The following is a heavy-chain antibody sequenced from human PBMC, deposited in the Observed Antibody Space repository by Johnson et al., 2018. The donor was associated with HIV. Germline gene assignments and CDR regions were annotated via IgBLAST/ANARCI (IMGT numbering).Heavy chain of an antibody. CDR3: AKGEAQEGWIQLQSYAFDF. CDR2: ISYDGNNK. V-gene: IGHV3-30-3*01. CDR1: GFTFSSYA. D-gene: IGHD5-18*01. J-gene: IGHJ3*01. Sequence: QVQLVESGGGVVQPGRSLRLSCAASGFTFSSYALHWVRQAPGKGLEWVAVISYDGNNKYYADSVRGRFTISRDNSRKTLYLQMSNLITEETAVYYCAKGEAQEGWIQLQSYAFDFWGRGTMVTVSS.